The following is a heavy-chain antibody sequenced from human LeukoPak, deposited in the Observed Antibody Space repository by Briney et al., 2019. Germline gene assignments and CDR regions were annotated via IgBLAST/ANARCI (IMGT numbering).Heavy chain of an antibody. V-gene: IGHV3-7*01. J-gene: IGHJ4*02. CDR1: GFSFSRYW. CDR3: ARLKDDVTKFDY. CDR2: INQDVSRI. Sequence: GGSLRLSCAGSGFSFSRYWVAWVRPAPGKGLEWVASINQDVSRIHYVDSVKSRFTISRDNAKNSLFLQMNSLRVEDTAVYFCARLKDDVTKFDYWGQGTLVTVSS. D-gene: IGHD2-8*01.